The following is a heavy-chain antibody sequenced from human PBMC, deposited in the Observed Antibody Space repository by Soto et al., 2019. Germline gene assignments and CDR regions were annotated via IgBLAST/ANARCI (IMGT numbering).Heavy chain of an antibody. J-gene: IGHJ6*02. CDR1: GFTFSSYA. Sequence: GGSLRLSCAASGFTFSSYAMHWVRQAPGKGLECVAVISYDGSNKYYTDSVKGRFTISRDNSKNTLYLQMNSLRAEDTAVYYCARDGSYSNYGYYYYGMDVWGQETTVTVSS. V-gene: IGHV3-30-3*01. CDR2: ISYDGSNK. D-gene: IGHD4-4*01. CDR3: ARDGSYSNYGYYYYGMDV.